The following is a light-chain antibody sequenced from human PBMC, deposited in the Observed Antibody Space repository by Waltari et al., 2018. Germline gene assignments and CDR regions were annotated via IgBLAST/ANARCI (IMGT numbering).Light chain of an antibody. J-gene: IGKJ4*01. CDR1: QGISSY. CDR2: AAS. Sequence: DIQLTQSPSFLSAAVGDRVTITGRASQGISSYLAWYQQKPGKAPKLLIYAASTLQSGVPSRFSGSGSGTEFTLTISSLQPEDFATYYCQHLNSYPLTFGGGTKVEIK. CDR3: QHLNSYPLT. V-gene: IGKV1-9*01.